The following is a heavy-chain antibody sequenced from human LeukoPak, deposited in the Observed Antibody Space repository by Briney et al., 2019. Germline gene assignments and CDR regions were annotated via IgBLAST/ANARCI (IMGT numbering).Heavy chain of an antibody. CDR1: GFTFDDLG. CDR3: VKDLGSSIRNPTFDY. V-gene: IGHV3-9*01. J-gene: IGHJ4*02. CDR2: ISWNSGTI. D-gene: IGHD2-2*01. Sequence: GGSLRLSCAASGFTFDDLGMHWVRQGPGKGLEWVSGISWNSGTIGYADSVKGRFTISRDNAKNSLYLQMKSLRAEDTALYYCVKDLGSSIRNPTFDYWGQGTLVTVSS.